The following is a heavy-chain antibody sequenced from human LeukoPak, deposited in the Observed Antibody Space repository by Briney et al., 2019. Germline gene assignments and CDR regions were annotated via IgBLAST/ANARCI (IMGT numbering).Heavy chain of an antibody. V-gene: IGHV3-23*01. CDR2: ISGSGGST. Sequence: PGGSLRLSCAASGFTFSSYAMSWVRQAPGKGLEWVSAISGSGGSTYYADSVKGRFTISRDNSKNTLYLQMNSLRAEDTAVYYCARAIAVAGHAFDIWGQGTMVTVSS. D-gene: IGHD6-19*01. J-gene: IGHJ3*02. CDR3: ARAIAVAGHAFDI. CDR1: GFTFSSYA.